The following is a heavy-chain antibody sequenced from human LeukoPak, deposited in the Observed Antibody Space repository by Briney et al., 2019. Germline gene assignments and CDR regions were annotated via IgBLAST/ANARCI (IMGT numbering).Heavy chain of an antibody. V-gene: IGHV3-21*01. D-gene: IGHD3-3*01. CDR3: ARKIGLRFLEWSRRYYYYMDV. CDR2: ISSSSSYI. J-gene: IGHJ6*03. Sequence: GGSLRLSCAASGFTFSSYSMNWVRQAPGKGLEWVSSISSSSSYIYYADSVKGQFTISRDNAKNSLYLQMNSLRAEDTAVYYCARKIGLRFLEWSRRYYYYMDVWGKGTTVTVSS. CDR1: GFTFSSYS.